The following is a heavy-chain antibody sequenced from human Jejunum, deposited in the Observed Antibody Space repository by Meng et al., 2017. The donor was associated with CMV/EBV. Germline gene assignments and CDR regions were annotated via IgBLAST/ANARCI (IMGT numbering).Heavy chain of an antibody. CDR1: GDAITNYY. Sequence: TGTSSGDAITNYYWSWIRQPPGKGLEWIGYIYYSGTTNYSPSLKSRVTMSVDTSKSQFSLRLNSLTTADTAVYYCARGRTSHFDYWGEGTLVTVSS. CDR3: ARGRTSHFDY. D-gene: IGHD2-2*01. J-gene: IGHJ4*02. V-gene: IGHV4-59*01. CDR2: IYYSGTT.